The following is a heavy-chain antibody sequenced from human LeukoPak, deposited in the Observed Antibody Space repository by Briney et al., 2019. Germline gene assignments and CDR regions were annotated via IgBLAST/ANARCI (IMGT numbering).Heavy chain of an antibody. D-gene: IGHD3-10*01. CDR1: GYTFISYW. J-gene: IGHJ4*02. CDR2: IYPSDSQT. V-gene: IGHV5-51*01. Sequence: GESLKISCKGSGYTFISYWIGWVRQMPGKGLEWIGIIYPSDSQTKYSPSFQGQVTISADKSISTAYLQWSGLKASDTAMYYCVRHGSGSYFNPLDYWGQGTLVSVSS. CDR3: VRHGSGSYFNPLDY.